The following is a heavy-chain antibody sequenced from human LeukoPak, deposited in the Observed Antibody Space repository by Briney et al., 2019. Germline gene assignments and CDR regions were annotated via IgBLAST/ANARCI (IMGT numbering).Heavy chain of an antibody. Sequence: PGGSLRLSCVASGFTFSSYWMTWVRQAPGKGLDWVSVISFDGNTKYYADSLKGRFTISRDNSNDIVYLEIDSLRPEDTAIFYCTRTSGLKYYFDFWGRGTLVTVSS. D-gene: IGHD6-19*01. CDR3: TRTSGLKYYFDF. CDR1: GFTFSSYW. CDR2: ISFDGNTK. J-gene: IGHJ4*02. V-gene: IGHV3-30*03.